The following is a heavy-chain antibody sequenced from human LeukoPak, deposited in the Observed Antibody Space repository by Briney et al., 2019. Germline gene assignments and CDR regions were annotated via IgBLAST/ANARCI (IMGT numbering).Heavy chain of an antibody. CDR2: IIPIFGTA. J-gene: IGHJ6*02. D-gene: IGHD1-14*01. CDR1: GGTFSSYA. V-gene: IGHV1-69*05. CDR3: ARVTRYYYGMDV. Sequence: SVKVSCKASGGTFSSYAISWVRQAPGQGLEWMGGIIPIFGTANYAQKFQGRVTITTDESTSTAYMELSSLRSDDTAVYYCARVTRYYYGMDVWGQGTTVTVSS.